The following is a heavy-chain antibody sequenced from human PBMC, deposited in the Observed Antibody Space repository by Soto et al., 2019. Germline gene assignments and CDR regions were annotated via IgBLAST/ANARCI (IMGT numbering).Heavy chain of an antibody. Sequence: QVQLVQSGAEVKKPGASVKVSCKASGYTFTSSAMHWVRQAPGQRLEWMGWINDGNGNTKYSQKFQGRDTITSYTSESTAYMELSNLRSEDTAVNYCARGGSRYWYFDLWGRGTLVTVSS. CDR1: GYTFTSSA. D-gene: IGHD1-26*01. J-gene: IGHJ2*01. V-gene: IGHV1-3*01. CDR2: INDGNGNT. CDR3: ARGGSRYWYFDL.